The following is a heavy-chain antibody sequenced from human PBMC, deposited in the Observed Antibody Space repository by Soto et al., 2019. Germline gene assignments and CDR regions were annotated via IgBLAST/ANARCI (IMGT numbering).Heavy chain of an antibody. J-gene: IGHJ5*02. CDR1: GGSFSGYY. V-gene: IGHV4-34*01. Sequence: SETLSLTCAVYGGSFSGYYWSWIRQPPGKGLEWIGEINHSGSTNYNPSLKSRVTISVDTSKNQFSLKLSSVTAADTAVYYCARGPFIPARHEYNWFDPWGQGTLVTVSS. CDR3: ARGPFIPARHEYNWFDP. CDR2: INHSGST. D-gene: IGHD6-6*01.